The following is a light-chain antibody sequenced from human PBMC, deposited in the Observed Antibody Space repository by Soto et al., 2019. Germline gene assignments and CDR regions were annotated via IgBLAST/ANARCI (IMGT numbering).Light chain of an antibody. CDR1: SSDVGVYNY. CDR2: EVS. Sequence: QSALTQPPSASGSPGQSVTISCTGTSSDVGVYNYVSWYQQHSGKAPKFMIYEVSKRPSGVPDRFSGSKSGNTASLTVSGLQAEDEADYYCSSYAGSNNLVFGGGTKVTVL. CDR3: SSYAGSNNLV. J-gene: IGLJ2*01. V-gene: IGLV2-8*01.